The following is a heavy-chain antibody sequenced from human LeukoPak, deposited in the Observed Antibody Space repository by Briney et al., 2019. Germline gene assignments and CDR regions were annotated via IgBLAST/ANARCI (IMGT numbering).Heavy chain of an antibody. D-gene: IGHD2-15*01. J-gene: IGHJ5*02. CDR3: ARVIPDIVVVVAAIGWFDP. CDR2: IYYGGST. CDR1: GGSISSDHYY. V-gene: IGHV4-30-4*01. Sequence: SETLSLTCTVSGGSISSDHYYWSWIRQPPGKVLEWIGCIYYGGSTYYSPSLKSRITISLDTSKNQFSLELRSVTAADTAVYYCARVIPDIVVVVAAIGWFDPWGQGTQVTVSS.